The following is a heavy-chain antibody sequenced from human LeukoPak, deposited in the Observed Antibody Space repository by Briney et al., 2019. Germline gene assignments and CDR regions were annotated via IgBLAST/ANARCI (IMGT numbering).Heavy chain of an antibody. CDR1: GYTFTGYY. CDR2: INPNSGGT. J-gene: IGHJ4*02. V-gene: IGHV1-2*02. D-gene: IGHD3-22*01. CDR3: ARDRYYYDSSGYYKHPLDY. Sequence: GASVKVSCKASGYTFTGYYMHWVRRAPGQGLEWMGWINPNSGGTNYAQKFQGRVTMTRDTSISTAYMELSRLRSDDTAVYYCARDRYYYDSSGYYKHPLDYWGQGTLVTVSS.